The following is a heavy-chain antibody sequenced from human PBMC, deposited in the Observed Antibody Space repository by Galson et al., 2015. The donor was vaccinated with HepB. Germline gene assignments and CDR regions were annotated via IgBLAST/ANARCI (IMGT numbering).Heavy chain of an antibody. CDR2: TYYRSKWYN. D-gene: IGHD2-2*01. CDR3: ARDVAGQYQAEYFQH. CDR1: GDSVSSNSAA. V-gene: IGHV6-1*01. J-gene: IGHJ1*01. Sequence: CAISGDSVSSNSAAWNWIRQSPSRGLEWLGRTYYRSKWYNDYAVSVKSRITINPDTSKNQFSLQLNSVAPEDTAVYYCARDVAGQYQAEYFQHWGQGTLVTVSS.